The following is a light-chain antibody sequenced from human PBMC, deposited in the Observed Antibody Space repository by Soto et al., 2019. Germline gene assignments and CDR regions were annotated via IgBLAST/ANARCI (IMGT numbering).Light chain of an antibody. CDR2: WAS. J-gene: IGKJ1*01. Sequence: DIVMTQSPDSLAVSMGERATINCKSSQSVLYSSNNKNYLAWYQQKPGQPPKLLIYWASTREARVPDRFCGSGSGTDFTLTINSLQAEDVALYYCQQYYTTPTWTFGQGTKVEIK. CDR1: QSVLYSSNNKNY. CDR3: QQYYTTPTWT. V-gene: IGKV4-1*01.